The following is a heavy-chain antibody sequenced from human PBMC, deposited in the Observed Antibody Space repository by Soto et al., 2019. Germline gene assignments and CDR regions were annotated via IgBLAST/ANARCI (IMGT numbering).Heavy chain of an antibody. Sequence: QVQLVQSGAEVGKPGSSVKVSCKASGGTFSSYAFSWVRQAPGHGLEWMGGFVPMSGTANYAQKFQGRLTITADESTRTVYLALSSLRSEDTAVYYCSRGVVGATDFDYWGQGTLVTVSS. CDR1: GGTFSSYA. D-gene: IGHD1-26*01. V-gene: IGHV1-69*01. J-gene: IGHJ4*02. CDR3: SRGVVGATDFDY. CDR2: FVPMSGTA.